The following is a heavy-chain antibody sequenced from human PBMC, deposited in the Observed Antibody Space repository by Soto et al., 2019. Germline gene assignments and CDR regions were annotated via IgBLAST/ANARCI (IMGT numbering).Heavy chain of an antibody. D-gene: IGHD3-3*01. CDR3: ARAPPGDFWIAHWFDP. CDR2: IYYSGST. Sequence: SETLSLTCTVSGGSISSYYWSWIRQPPGKGLEWIGYIYYSGSTNYNPSLKSRVTISVDTSKNQFSLKLSSVTAADTAVYYCARAPPGDFWIAHWFDPWGQGTLVTVS. V-gene: IGHV4-59*01. CDR1: GGSISSYY. J-gene: IGHJ5*02.